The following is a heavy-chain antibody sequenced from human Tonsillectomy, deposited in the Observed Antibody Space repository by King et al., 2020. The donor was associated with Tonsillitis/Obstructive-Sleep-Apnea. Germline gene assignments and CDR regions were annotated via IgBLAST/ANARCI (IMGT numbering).Heavy chain of an antibody. CDR3: AAGGGFLEWGPYYGMDV. CDR2: IIPMLGIA. CDR1: GGTFSSYA. Sequence: VQLVQSGAEVKKPGSSVKVSCKASGGTFSSYAISWVRQAPGQGLEWMGGIIPMLGIANYAQKFQGRVTITADKSTSTAYMELSSLRSEDTAVYYCAAGGGFLEWGPYYGMDVWGQGTTVTVSS. J-gene: IGHJ6*02. D-gene: IGHD3-3*01. V-gene: IGHV1-69*10.